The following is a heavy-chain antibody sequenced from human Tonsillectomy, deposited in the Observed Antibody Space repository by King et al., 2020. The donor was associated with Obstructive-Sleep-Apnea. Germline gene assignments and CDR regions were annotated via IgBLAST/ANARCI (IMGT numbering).Heavy chain of an antibody. Sequence: QLQESGPGLVKPSETLSLTCTVSAGSFSSSIYYWGWIRQPPGKGLEWIGTIYYSGITSYNPSLKSRVTISFDTSKDQFSLKLNSVTAADTAVYYCARLRPTYWYFDLWGRGTLVTVSS. D-gene: IGHD4-17*01. V-gene: IGHV4-39*07. CDR3: ARLRPTYWYFDL. CDR2: IYYSGIT. J-gene: IGHJ2*01. CDR1: AGSFSSSIYY.